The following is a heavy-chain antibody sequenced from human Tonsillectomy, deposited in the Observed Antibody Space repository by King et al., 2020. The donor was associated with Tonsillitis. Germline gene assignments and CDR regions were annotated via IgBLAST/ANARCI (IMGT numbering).Heavy chain of an antibody. CDR1: GFSFTHAW. Sequence: VQLVESGGGLVKPGGSLRLSCAASGFSFTHAWFTWVRQAPGKGREWVGRIKSKTDGGTTDYTTPVKGRFIISRDDSKNTLYRQMNSLKTDDTAVYYCTTAVYVTGLDYWGQGTLVTVSS. V-gene: IGHV3-15*01. CDR3: TTAVYVTGLDY. CDR2: IKSKTDGGTT. D-gene: IGHD2-21*02. J-gene: IGHJ4*02.